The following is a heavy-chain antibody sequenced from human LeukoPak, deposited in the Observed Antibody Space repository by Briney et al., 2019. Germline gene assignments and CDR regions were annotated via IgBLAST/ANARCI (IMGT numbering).Heavy chain of an antibody. CDR2: ICYSGST. V-gene: IGHV4-39*07. Sequence: SETLSLTCAVSGGSISSSSYYWGWIRQPPGKGLEWIGSICYSGSTYYNPSLKSRVTISVDTSKNQFSLKLSSVTAADTAVYYCARGNLEYYFDYWGQGTLVTVSS. J-gene: IGHJ4*02. D-gene: IGHD3-3*01. CDR1: GGSISSSSYY. CDR3: ARGNLEYYFDY.